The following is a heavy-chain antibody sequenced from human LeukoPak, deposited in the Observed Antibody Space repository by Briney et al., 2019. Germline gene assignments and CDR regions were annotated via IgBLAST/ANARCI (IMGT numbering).Heavy chain of an antibody. Sequence: SETLSLTCTVSGGSINSYSWSWIRQPPGKGLEWIGYIYYTGITDYNPSLKSRITISVDTSKNQFSLKLTSVSAADTAVYYCARQGRSGTNLYRFDYWGPGTLVTVSS. D-gene: IGHD3-10*01. CDR2: IYYTGIT. CDR1: GGSINSYS. J-gene: IGHJ4*02. V-gene: IGHV4-59*08. CDR3: ARQGRSGTNLYRFDY.